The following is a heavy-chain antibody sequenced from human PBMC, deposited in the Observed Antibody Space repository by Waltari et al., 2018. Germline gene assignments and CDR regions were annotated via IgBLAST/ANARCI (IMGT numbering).Heavy chain of an antibody. CDR2: ISYDGSNK. Sequence: GAEVKKPGSSVKVSCKASGFTFSSYAMHWVRQAPGKGLEWVAVISYDGSNKYYADSVKGRFTISRDNAKNSLYLQMNSLRAEDTAVYYCARDQGYSSSWYGIYFDYWGQGTLVTVSS. V-gene: IGHV3-30-3*01. D-gene: IGHD6-13*01. CDR3: ARDQGYSSSWYGIYFDY. CDR1: GFTFSSYA. J-gene: IGHJ4*02.